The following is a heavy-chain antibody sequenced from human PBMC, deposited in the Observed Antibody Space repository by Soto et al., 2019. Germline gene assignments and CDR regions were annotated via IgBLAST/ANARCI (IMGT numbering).Heavy chain of an antibody. CDR3: ATDRGAALFDY. J-gene: IGHJ4*02. D-gene: IGHD3-10*01. CDR1: GFPFSSYG. Sequence: VQLMESGGGVVHPGRSLRLSCAASGFPFSSYGMHWVRQAPGKGLEWVAVIWSDGSNNIYADSVQGRFTISRDNYKNTLYLQMNSLRDEDTAVYYCATDRGAALFDYWGQGTLVTVSS. V-gene: IGHV3-33*01. CDR2: IWSDGSNN.